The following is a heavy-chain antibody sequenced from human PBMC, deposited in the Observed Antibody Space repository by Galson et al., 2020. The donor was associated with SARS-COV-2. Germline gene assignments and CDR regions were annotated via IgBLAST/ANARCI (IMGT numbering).Heavy chain of an antibody. J-gene: IGHJ3*02. D-gene: IGHD3-22*01. CDR2: ISSSSSYI. CDR1: GFTFSSYS. Sequence: GESLKISCAASGFTFSSYSMNWVRQAPGKGLEWVSSISSSSSYIYYADSVKGRFTISRDNAKNSLYLQMNSLRAEDTAVYYCARDLYGSSGYSADAFDIWGQGTMVTVSS. CDR3: ARDLYGSSGYSADAFDI. V-gene: IGHV3-21*01.